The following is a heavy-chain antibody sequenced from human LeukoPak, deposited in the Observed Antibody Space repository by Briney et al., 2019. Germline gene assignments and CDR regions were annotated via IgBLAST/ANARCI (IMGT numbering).Heavy chain of an antibody. V-gene: IGHV3-30*18. CDR1: GFTFSSYG. D-gene: IGHD3-22*01. CDR2: ISHDGSNK. J-gene: IGHJ4*02. CDR3: ANSMYYHDTSGCYH. Sequence: GGSLRLSCAASGFTFSSYGMHWVRQAPGKGLEWVAVISHDGSNKYYADSVKGRFTISRDNSKNTLYLQMNSLRAEDTAVYYCANSMYYHDTSGCYHWGQGTLVTVSS.